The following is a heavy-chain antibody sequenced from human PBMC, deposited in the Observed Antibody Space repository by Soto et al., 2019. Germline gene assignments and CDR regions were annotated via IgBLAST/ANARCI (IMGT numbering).Heavy chain of an antibody. Sequence: QLQLQESGPGLVKPSETLSLTCTVSGGSISSSSYYWGWIRQPPGKGLEWIGSIYYSGSTYYNPSLKSRVTIAVDTSKNQFSLKLSSVTAADTAVYYCAGHGYSYGYYALDYGGQGTLVTVSS. D-gene: IGHD5-18*01. CDR3: AGHGYSYGYYALDY. V-gene: IGHV4-39*01. CDR1: GGSISSSSYY. J-gene: IGHJ4*02. CDR2: IYYSGST.